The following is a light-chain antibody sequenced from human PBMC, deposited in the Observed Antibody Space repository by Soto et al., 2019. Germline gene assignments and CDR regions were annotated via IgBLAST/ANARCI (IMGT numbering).Light chain of an antibody. CDR1: NSNIGAGYD. CDR2: GNN. J-gene: IGLJ3*02. V-gene: IGLV1-40*01. CDR3: QSLDSSLSALV. Sequence: QSVLTQPPSVSGAPGQRVTISCTGNNSNIGAGYDVHWYQQLPGTAPKLLIFGNNNRPAGVPDRFSGSRSGTSASLAITGLQAEDEADYYCQSLDSSLSALVFGGGTKVTVL.